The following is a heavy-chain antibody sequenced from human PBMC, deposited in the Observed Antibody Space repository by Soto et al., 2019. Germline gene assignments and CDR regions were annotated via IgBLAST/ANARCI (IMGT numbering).Heavy chain of an antibody. CDR2: FDPEDGET. Sequence: GSVKVSCKVSGDTVSELALHRVRQTPGKGPEWMGGFDPEDGETIYAQNFQDRVIMTEDTSRNTVFMELRSLTSGDTAVYYCVTVNLGAQPYFEDWGKGTLVPVSS. CDR1: GDTVSELA. J-gene: IGHJ4*02. D-gene: IGHD3-10*01. V-gene: IGHV1-24*01. CDR3: VTVNLGAQPYFED.